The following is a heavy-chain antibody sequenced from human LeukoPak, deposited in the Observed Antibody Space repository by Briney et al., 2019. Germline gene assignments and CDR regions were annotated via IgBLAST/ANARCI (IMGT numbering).Heavy chain of an antibody. CDR1: GFTFNNYA. CDR2: ISYTGDNT. J-gene: IGHJ4*02. V-gene: IGHV3-23*01. Sequence: GGSLRLSCAASGFTFNNYAMSWVRQAPGKGLEWVSDISYTGDNTYYAGSVKGRFTIPRDNSRNTLYLQMSSLRAEDTALYYCAKLGNSGSYFYSDFWGQGTLVTVSS. CDR3: AKLGNSGSYFYSDF. D-gene: IGHD1-26*01.